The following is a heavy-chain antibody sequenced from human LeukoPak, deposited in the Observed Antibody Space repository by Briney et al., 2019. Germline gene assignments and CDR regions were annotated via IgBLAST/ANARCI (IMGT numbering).Heavy chain of an antibody. CDR3: ARDGDSSSWYRAGFDAFDI. CDR2: ISSSSSYI. D-gene: IGHD6-13*01. V-gene: IGHV3-21*01. J-gene: IGHJ3*02. CDR1: GSTFSSYS. Sequence: GGSLRLSCAASGSTFSSYSMNWVRQAPGKGLEWVSSISSSSSYIYYADSVKGRFTISRDNAKNSLYLQMNSLRAEDTAVYYCARDGDSSSWYRAGFDAFDIWGQGTMVTVSS.